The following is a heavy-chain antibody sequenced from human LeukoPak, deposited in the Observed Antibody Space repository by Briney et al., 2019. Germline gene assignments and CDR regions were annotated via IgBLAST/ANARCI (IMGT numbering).Heavy chain of an antibody. J-gene: IGHJ4*02. CDR2: ISGSGGST. Sequence: GGSLRLSCAASGFTFSSYAMSWVRQAPGKGLEWVSAISGSGGSTYYADSVKGRFTISRDNSKDTLYLQMNSLRAEDTAVYYCQRYSYYPHYFDYWGQGTLVTVSS. CDR3: QRYSYYPHYFDY. D-gene: IGHD5-18*01. V-gene: IGHV3-23*01. CDR1: GFTFSSYA.